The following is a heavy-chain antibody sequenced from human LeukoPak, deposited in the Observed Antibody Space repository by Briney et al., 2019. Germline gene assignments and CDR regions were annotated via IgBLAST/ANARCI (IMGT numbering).Heavy chain of an antibody. CDR1: GFSFTTYN. Sequence: GGSLRLSCAASGFSFTTYNMNWVHQAPGKGLEWVSSISSSNYIYYADSVKGRFTISRDNAKNSLYLQMNSLRAEDTAVYYCARDPRYCSSTNCYIDYWGQGTLVTVSS. CDR2: ISSSNYI. V-gene: IGHV3-21*01. D-gene: IGHD2-2*01. J-gene: IGHJ4*02. CDR3: ARDPRYCSSTNCYIDY.